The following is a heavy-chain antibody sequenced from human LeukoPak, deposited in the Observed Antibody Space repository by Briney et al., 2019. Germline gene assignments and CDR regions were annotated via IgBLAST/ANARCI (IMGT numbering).Heavy chain of an antibody. Sequence: GESLKISCKGSGYSFTTYWIGWVRQMPGKGLEWMGIIYPGDSDTRYSPSFQGQVTISADKSISTAYLQWSSLKASDTAMYYCARQDDYGDYGWWFDPWGQGTLVTVSS. CDR1: GYSFTTYW. CDR2: IYPGDSDT. D-gene: IGHD4-17*01. V-gene: IGHV5-51*01. CDR3: ARQDDYGDYGWWFDP. J-gene: IGHJ5*02.